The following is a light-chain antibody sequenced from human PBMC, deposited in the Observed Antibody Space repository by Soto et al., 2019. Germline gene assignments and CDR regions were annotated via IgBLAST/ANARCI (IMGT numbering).Light chain of an antibody. CDR3: SSYTSSNTLVV. J-gene: IGLJ3*02. CDR1: SSDVGFYNY. CDR2: EVS. Sequence: QSALTQPASVSGSPGQSITISCTGSSSDVGFYNYVSWYLQLPGKAPKLMISEVSNRPSGVSDRFSGSKSGNTASLTISGLQAEDEADYFCSSYTSSNTLVVFGGGTQLTVL. V-gene: IGLV2-14*01.